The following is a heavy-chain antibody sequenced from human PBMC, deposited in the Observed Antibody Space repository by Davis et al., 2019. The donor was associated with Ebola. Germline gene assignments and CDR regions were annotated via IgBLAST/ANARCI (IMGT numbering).Heavy chain of an antibody. D-gene: IGHD2-15*01. CDR1: GGSFSGYY. Sequence: PETLSLTCAVYGGSFSGYYWSWIRQPPGKGLQWIGSIYYSGSTYYNPSLKSRVTISVDTSKNQFSLKLTSVTAADTAVYYCARVYCSGGTCYSAYYYGMDVWGQGTTVTVSS. V-gene: IGHV4-34*01. CDR2: IYYSGST. CDR3: ARVYCSGGTCYSAYYYGMDV. J-gene: IGHJ6*02.